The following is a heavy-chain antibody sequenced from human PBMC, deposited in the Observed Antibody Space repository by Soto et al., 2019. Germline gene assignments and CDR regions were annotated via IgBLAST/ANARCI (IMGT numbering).Heavy chain of an antibody. CDR1: GYTFTSYA. CDR2: INAGNGNT. Sequence: QVQLVQSGAEVKKPGASVKVSCKASGYTFTSYAMHWVRQAPGQRLEWMGWINAGNGNTKYSQKFQGRVTITRDTSASTDYMELSRLRSEDTAVYYCARRSSLSEDFDYWGQGTLVTVSS. CDR3: ARRSSLSEDFDY. J-gene: IGHJ4*02. D-gene: IGHD3-3*01. V-gene: IGHV1-3*01.